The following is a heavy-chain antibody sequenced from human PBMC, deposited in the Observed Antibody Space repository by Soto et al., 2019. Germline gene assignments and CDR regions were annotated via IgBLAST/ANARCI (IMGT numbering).Heavy chain of an antibody. D-gene: IGHD2-2*01. CDR1: GFTFSRYV. J-gene: IGHJ4*02. CDR3: ARVPDLDYCSRTSCLYYFDY. V-gene: IGHV3-23*01. CDR2: INSNGGST. Sequence: EVQLLDSGGGLVQPGGSLGLSCVASGFTFSRYVMTWVRQAPGKGLEWVSTINSNGGSTYYADSVKGRFTISRDNSKNSLYLQMNGLRAEDTAVYFCARVPDLDYCSRTSCLYYFDYWGQGALVTVSS.